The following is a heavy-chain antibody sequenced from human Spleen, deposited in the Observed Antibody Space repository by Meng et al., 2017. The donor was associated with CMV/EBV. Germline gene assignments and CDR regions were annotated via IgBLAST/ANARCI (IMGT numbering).Heavy chain of an antibody. CDR2: SRTKASSYPP. D-gene: IGHD1-1*01. Sequence: PGFLFCGPLMDCLRPAPVKVLALVARSRTKASSYPPEYAPSVKGSFPISRDESENSLYLQMNSLQAEDTAVYYCARGSPATRYFDLWGRGTLVTVSS. V-gene: IGHV3-72*01. CDR1: GFLFCGPL. CDR3: ARGSPATRYFDL. J-gene: IGHJ2*01.